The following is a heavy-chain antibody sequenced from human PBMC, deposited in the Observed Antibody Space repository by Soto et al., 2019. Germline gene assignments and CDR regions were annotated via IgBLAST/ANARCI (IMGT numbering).Heavy chain of an antibody. CDR1: GYTFTSYY. CDR3: ARDHSSIAARPGLNNYYYGMDV. V-gene: IGHV1-46*01. CDR2: INPSGGST. D-gene: IGHD6-6*01. J-gene: IGHJ6*02. Sequence: ASVEVSCKASGYTFTSYYMHWVRQAPGQGLEWLGIINPSGGSTSYAQKFQGRVTMTRDTSTSTVYMELSSLRSEDTAVYYCARDHSSIAARPGLNNYYYGMDVWGQGTTVPVSS.